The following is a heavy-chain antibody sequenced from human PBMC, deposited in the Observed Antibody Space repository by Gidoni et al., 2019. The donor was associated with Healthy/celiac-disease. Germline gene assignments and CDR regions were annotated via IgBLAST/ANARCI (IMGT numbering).Heavy chain of an antibody. Sequence: QVQLQESGTGLVQPSETLSLTCPVSGGSISSYYWSWIRQPPGKGLEWIGYIYYSGSTNYNPSLKSRVTISVDTSKNQFSLKLSSVTAADTAVYYCARAVSREDTGPPNYGMDVWGQGTTVTVSS. J-gene: IGHJ6*02. CDR2: IYYSGST. V-gene: IGHV4-59*01. CDR1: GGSISSYY. CDR3: ARAVSREDTGPPNYGMDV.